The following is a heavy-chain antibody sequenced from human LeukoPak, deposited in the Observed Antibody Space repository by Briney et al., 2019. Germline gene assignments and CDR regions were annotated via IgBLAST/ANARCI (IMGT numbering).Heavy chain of an antibody. CDR3: ASRVYGLGSFNY. J-gene: IGHJ4*01. Sequence: KPSGTLSLTCTVSGDSISSTSYYWGWIPPPPGEGLGWVGSIYNSGTTYYNPSLKSRVTISVDTSKNQFSLKVSSVTAADTAVYYCASRVYGLGSFNYWGQGTLVTVSS. CDR1: GDSISSTSYY. CDR2: IYNSGTT. V-gene: IGHV4-39*01. D-gene: IGHD3-10*01.